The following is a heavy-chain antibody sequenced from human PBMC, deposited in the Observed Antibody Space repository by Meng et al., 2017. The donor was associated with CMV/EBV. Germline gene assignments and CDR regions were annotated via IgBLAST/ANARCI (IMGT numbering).Heavy chain of an antibody. CDR3: ASYWYQLLEDNYNWFDP. Sequence: ESLKISCTVSGGSISSSSYYWGGTRQPPGKGLGWIGSIYYSGSTYYNPSLKSRVTISVDTSKNQFSLKLSSVTAADTAVYYCASYWYQLLEDNYNWFDPWGQGTLVTVSS. CDR1: GGSISSSSYY. CDR2: IYYSGST. V-gene: IGHV4-39*01. J-gene: IGHJ5*02. D-gene: IGHD2-2*01.